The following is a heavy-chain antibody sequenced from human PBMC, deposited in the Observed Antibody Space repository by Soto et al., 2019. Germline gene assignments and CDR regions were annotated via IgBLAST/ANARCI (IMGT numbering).Heavy chain of an antibody. J-gene: IGHJ4*02. CDR2: ISGSGGDT. V-gene: IGHV3-23*01. Sequence: GGWLRLSXAVSGFTFSNFAMSWVRQAPGKGLEWVSAISGSGGDTWYKYSVEGRFTISSENSKNTLFLHLSSLRSEDTAIYYCTKDRYTYNTAGFDNCGQGPLFTVSS. CDR1: GFTFSNFA. CDR3: TKDRYTYNTAGFDN. D-gene: IGHD3-16*02.